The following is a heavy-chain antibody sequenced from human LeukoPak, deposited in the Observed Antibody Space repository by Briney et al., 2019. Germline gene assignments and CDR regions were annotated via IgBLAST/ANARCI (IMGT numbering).Heavy chain of an antibody. CDR3: ATEGYGSGSREYYYYYYYMDV. CDR1: GGTFSSYA. CDR2: IIPIFGTA. Sequence: SVKVSCKASGGTFSSYAISWVRQAPGQGLEWMGGIIPIFGTANYAQKFQGRVTITADKSTSTAYMELSSLRSEDTAVYYCATEGYGSGSREYYYYYYYMDVWGKGTTVTVSS. D-gene: IGHD3-10*01. J-gene: IGHJ6*03. V-gene: IGHV1-69*06.